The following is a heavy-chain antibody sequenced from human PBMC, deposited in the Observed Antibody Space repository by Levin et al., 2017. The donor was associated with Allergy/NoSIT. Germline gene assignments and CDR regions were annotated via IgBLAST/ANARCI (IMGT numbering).Heavy chain of an antibody. Sequence: ASVKVSCEAAGYTFTDHYMHWVRQAPGQGLEWMGWVNCNSGDTHYAQKFQDRVTMTRDTSITTSYIEVSSLRFDDTALYFCARNDYGDYVQNFDYWGQGTLVTVSS. V-gene: IGHV1-2*02. CDR1: GYTFTDHY. D-gene: IGHD4-17*01. CDR2: VNCNSGDT. J-gene: IGHJ4*02. CDR3: ARNDYGDYVQNFDY.